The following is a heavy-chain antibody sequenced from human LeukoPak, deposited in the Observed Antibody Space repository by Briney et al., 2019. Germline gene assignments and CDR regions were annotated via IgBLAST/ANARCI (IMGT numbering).Heavy chain of an antibody. V-gene: IGHV3-23*01. J-gene: IGHJ4*02. D-gene: IGHD3-3*01. CDR3: AKVRDYDFWSGYYGFFDY. CDR1: GFTFSSYA. CDR2: ISGSGGST. Sequence: GGSLRLSCAASGFTFSSYAMSWVRQAPGKGLEWVSAISGSGGSTYYADSVKGRFTISRDNSENTLYLQMNSLRAEDTAVYYCAKVRDYDFWSGYYGFFDYWGQGTLVTVSS.